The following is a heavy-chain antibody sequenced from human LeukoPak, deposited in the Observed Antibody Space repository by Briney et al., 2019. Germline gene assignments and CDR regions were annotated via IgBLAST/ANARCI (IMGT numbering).Heavy chain of an antibody. CDR2: INHSGST. CDR1: GGSFSGYY. J-gene: IGHJ5*02. CDR3: ARGSKGSSWYGDWFDP. Sequence: SETLSLTCAVYGGSFSGYYWSWIRQPPGKGLEWIGEINHSGSTNYNPSLKSRVTISVDTSKNQFSLKLSSVTAADTAVYYCARGSKGSSWYGDWFDPWGQGTLVTVSS. V-gene: IGHV4-34*01. D-gene: IGHD6-13*01.